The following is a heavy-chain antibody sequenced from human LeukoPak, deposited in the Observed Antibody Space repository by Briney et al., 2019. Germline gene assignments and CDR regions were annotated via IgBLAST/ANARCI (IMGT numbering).Heavy chain of an antibody. CDR3: ATGSRFLEWLFRY. CDR2: VDPEDGET. V-gene: IGHV1-69-2*01. J-gene: IGHJ4*02. D-gene: IGHD3-3*01. Sequence: ASVKVSCKASGYTFTDYYMHWVQQAPGKGLEWMGRVDPEDGETIYAEKFQGRVTITADTSTDTAYMELSSLRSEDTAVYYCATGSRFLEWLFRYWGQGTLVTVSS. CDR1: GYTFTDYY.